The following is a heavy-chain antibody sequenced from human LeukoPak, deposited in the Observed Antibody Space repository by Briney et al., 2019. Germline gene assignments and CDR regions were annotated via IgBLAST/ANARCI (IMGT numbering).Heavy chain of an antibody. CDR2: ISGSGDGA. CDR1: GFTFSTYA. V-gene: IGHV3-23*01. J-gene: IGHJ4*02. D-gene: IGHD2-21*01. CDR3: AKGYIQLWWFDY. Sequence: GGSLRLSCAASGFTFSTYAMSWVRQAPGKGLQWVSLISGSGDGAHYADSVKGRFTVSRDNSKNTVYLQMTNLRAEDTAVYYCAKGYIQLWWFDYWGQGTLVTVSS.